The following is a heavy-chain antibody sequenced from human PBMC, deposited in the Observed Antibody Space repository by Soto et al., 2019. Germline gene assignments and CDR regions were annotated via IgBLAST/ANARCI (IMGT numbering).Heavy chain of an antibody. CDR1: GFTFSSYA. CDR2: ISGSGGST. D-gene: IGHD2-2*01. Sequence: GGSLRLSCVASGFTFSSYAMSWVRQAPGKGLEWVSAISGSGGSTYYADSVKGRFTISRDNSKNTLYLQMNSLRAEDTAVYYCAKDLGDIVVVPAASAFDIWGQGTMVTVSS. J-gene: IGHJ3*02. V-gene: IGHV3-23*01. CDR3: AKDLGDIVVVPAASAFDI.